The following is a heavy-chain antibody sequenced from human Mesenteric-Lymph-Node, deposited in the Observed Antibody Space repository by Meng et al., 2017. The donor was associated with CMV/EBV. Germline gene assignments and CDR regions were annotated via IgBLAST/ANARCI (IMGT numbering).Heavy chain of an antibody. CDR2: ISYGGGDK. Sequence: GESLKISCAASGFTFSRYAMHWVRQAPGKGLEWVAVISYGGGDKSYADSVKGRFTISRDNSLRTLYLQMNTLSAEDTAVYYCARGDDANDYYFAYFDFWGQGNLVTVSS. V-gene: IGHV3-30-3*01. CDR3: ARGDDANDYYFAYFDF. J-gene: IGHJ4*02. CDR1: GFTFSRYA. D-gene: IGHD3-22*01.